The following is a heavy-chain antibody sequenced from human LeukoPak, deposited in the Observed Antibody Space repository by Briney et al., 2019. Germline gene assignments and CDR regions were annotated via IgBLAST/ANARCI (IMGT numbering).Heavy chain of an antibody. V-gene: IGHV5-10-1*01. J-gene: IGHJ4*02. Sequence: GESLKISCKGSGYSFTSYWISWVRQMPGKGLERMGRINPCDSYTNYSPSLQGHVTISADKSISTAYLQWSSLKASDTAMCYCARLSPDIVATITGSDSPYFAYWGQGTLITVSS. D-gene: IGHD5-12*01. CDR3: ARLSPDIVATITGSDSPYFAY. CDR1: GYSFTSYW. CDR2: INPCDSYT.